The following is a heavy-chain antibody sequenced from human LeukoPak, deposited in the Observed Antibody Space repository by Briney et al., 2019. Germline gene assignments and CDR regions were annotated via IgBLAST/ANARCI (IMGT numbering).Heavy chain of an antibody. CDR3: ARSGGTYQVSDS. V-gene: IGHV3-11*03. CDR1: GFTFSDYY. CDR2: ISSSSPYTK. Sequence: PGGSLRLSCAASGFTFSDYYMGWIRQAPGKGLEWVSYISSSSPYTKNYADSVKGRFTISRDNAKNSLYLQMNSLRAEDTAMYYCARSGGTYQVSDSWGQGTLVTVSS. D-gene: IGHD1-26*01. J-gene: IGHJ4*02.